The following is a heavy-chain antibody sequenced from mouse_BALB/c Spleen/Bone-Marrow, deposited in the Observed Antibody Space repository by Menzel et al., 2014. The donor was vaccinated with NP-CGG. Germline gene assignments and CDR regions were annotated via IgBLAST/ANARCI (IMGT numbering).Heavy chain of an antibody. CDR2: INPRNTYS. D-gene: IGHD1-3*01. CDR3: TRETTYNFSSRHFNY. V-gene: IGHV1-4*01. Sequence: VQLQQSGAELARPGVSVKMSCKASGYSFTSYTMHWVKQRPGQGLEWIAYINPRNTYSDYNQKFKDRATVTADKSSXTPYIQLIILTSHDSAVYYSTRETTYNFSSRHFNYWGQCTTLTVSS. J-gene: IGHJ2*01. CDR1: GYSFTSYT.